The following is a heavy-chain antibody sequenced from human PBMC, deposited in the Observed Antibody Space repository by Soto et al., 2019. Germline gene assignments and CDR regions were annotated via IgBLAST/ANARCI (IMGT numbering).Heavy chain of an antibody. D-gene: IGHD3-10*01. V-gene: IGHV3-23*01. CDR3: ARLYYGSGSGPRVDP. CDR2: ISGSGGST. J-gene: IGHJ5*02. CDR1: GLTFSNYA. Sequence: GGSLRLSCAASGLTFSNYAMSWVRQAPGKGLEWVSTISGSGGSTYYADSVKGRFTISRDNSKNTLCLQMNSLRAEDTAVYYCARLYYGSGSGPRVDPWGQGTMVTVYS.